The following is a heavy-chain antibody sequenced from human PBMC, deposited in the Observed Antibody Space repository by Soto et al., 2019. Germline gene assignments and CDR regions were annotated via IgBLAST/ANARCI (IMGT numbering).Heavy chain of an antibody. Sequence: GGSLRLSCAASGFAFSLAWMNWIRQAPGKGLEWVGRVKSNPDGGASDYAAPVKGRFTISRDDSKKTLYLQMNSLKTEDTAVYYCTTDWPRSDILTSYSWGRGTLVTVSS. CDR1: GFAFSLAW. D-gene: IGHD3-9*01. J-gene: IGHJ4*02. CDR2: VKSNPDGGAS. V-gene: IGHV3-15*07. CDR3: TTDWPRSDILTSYS.